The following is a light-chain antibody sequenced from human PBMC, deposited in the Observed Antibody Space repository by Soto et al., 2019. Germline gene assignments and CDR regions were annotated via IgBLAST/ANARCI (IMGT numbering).Light chain of an antibody. CDR1: SSDVGGQNY. V-gene: IGLV2-14*01. CDR3: SSYTSSSTAFV. Sequence: QSALTQPASGSGSPGQSITISCTGTSSDVGGQNYVSWYQQHPGKAPKHMIYEVSNRPSGVSNRFSGSKSGNTACLTISGLKDEDEADYYCSSYTSSSTAFVFGNGTKVTVL. CDR2: EVS. J-gene: IGLJ1*01.